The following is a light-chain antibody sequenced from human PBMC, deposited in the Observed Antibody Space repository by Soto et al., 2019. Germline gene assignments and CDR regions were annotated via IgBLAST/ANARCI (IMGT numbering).Light chain of an antibody. CDR3: QQYNTYPRT. CDR2: KAS. V-gene: IGKV1-5*03. J-gene: IGKJ1*01. Sequence: EIQMTQSPSSLSASVGDRVTITCRASQSISSYLNWYQQKPGKAPKLLIYKASSLESGVPARFSGSGSGTDFTLTISGLQPDDFATYYCQQYNTYPRTFGQGTKVDIK. CDR1: QSISSY.